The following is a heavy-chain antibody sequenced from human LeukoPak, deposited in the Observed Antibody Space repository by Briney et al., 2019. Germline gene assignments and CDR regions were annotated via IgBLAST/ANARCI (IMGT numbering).Heavy chain of an antibody. J-gene: IGHJ5*02. D-gene: IGHD2-15*01. CDR3: AKLVYSLDGSGHNWFDP. CDR2: INHSGTT. CDR1: GGSFSGYY. V-gene: IGHV4-34*01. Sequence: SETLSLTCAVYGGSFSGYYWSWVRQPPGKGLEWIGEINHSGTTNYNPSLTRRVTISLDTSKHHFSLKLSSVTAADTAVYYCAKLVYSLDGSGHNWFDPWGQGALVTVSS.